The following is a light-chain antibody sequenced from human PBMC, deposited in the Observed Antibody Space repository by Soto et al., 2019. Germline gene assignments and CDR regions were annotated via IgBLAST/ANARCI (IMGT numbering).Light chain of an antibody. Sequence: EIVLTQSPGTLSLSPGERAPLSCRASESVSSNLAWYQQKPGQAPRLLIYGASTRATGIPARISGSGSGTEFTLTISSLQSEDFAVYYCQQYNKWRTFGQGTKVDIK. V-gene: IGKV3-15*01. CDR1: ESVSSN. J-gene: IGKJ1*01. CDR2: GAS. CDR3: QQYNKWRT.